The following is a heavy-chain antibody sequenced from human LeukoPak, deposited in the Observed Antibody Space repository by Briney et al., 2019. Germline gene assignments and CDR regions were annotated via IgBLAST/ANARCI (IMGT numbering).Heavy chain of an antibody. CDR3: ARETRGSSPAYYYYYMDV. CDR1: GGSISSHY. J-gene: IGHJ6*03. D-gene: IGHD6-6*01. CDR2: IYYSGST. Sequence: PSETLSLTCTVSGGSISSHYWSWIRQPPGKGLEWVGYIYYSGSTNYNPSLKSRVTISVDTSKNQFSLKLSSVTAADTAVYYCARETRGSSPAYYYYYMDVWGKGTTVTVSS. V-gene: IGHV4-59*11.